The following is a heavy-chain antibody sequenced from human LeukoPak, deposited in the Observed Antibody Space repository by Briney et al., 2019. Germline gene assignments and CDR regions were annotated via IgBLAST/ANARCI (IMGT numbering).Heavy chain of an antibody. V-gene: IGHV3-23*01. CDR2: ISGSGGGT. Sequence: GGSLRLSCAASGFTFSSYAMSWVRQGPGKGLEWVSAISGSGGGTYYADSVKGRFTISRDNSKNTLYLQMNSLRAEDTAVYYCAKDKVRGVLIDYWGQGTLVTVSS. CDR3: AKDKVRGVLIDY. D-gene: IGHD3-10*01. J-gene: IGHJ4*02. CDR1: GFTFSSYA.